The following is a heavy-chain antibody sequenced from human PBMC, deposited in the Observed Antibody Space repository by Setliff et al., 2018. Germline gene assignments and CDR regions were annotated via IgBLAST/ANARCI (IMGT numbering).Heavy chain of an antibody. Sequence: PGGSLRLSCVASGFTFTNAWMSWVRQAPGEGLEWMAVISYDGTSANYADSVKGRFTIFRDNSQNTLYMEMNSLRAEDTAVYYCARDTNSGRQYYLYYYMDVWGKGTTVTVSS. J-gene: IGHJ6*03. CDR2: ISYDGTSA. V-gene: IGHV3-30*03. CDR1: GFTFTNAW. D-gene: IGHD1-26*01. CDR3: ARDTNSGRQYYLYYYMDV.